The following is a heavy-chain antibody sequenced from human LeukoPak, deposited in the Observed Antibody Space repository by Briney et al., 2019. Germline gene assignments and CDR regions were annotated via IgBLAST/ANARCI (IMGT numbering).Heavy chain of an antibody. CDR3: ARVYDSSGYSQEEYFQH. J-gene: IGHJ1*01. CDR1: GDTLTELS. V-gene: IGHV1-24*01. Sequence: ASVKVSCKVSGDTLTELSTHWVRQAPGKGLEWMGGFDPEDGQAIYAQKFQGRVTMTEDTSTDTAYMEMNSLRSEDTAVYYCARVYDSSGYSQEEYFQHWGQGTLVTVSS. D-gene: IGHD3-22*01. CDR2: FDPEDGQA.